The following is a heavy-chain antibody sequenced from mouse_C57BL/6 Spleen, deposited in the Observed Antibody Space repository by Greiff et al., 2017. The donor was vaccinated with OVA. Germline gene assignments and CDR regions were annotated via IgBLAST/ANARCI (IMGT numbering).Heavy chain of an antibody. CDR2: IYPGDGDT. Sequence: VKLMESGAELVKPGASVKISCKASGYAFSSYWMNWVKQRPGKGLEWIGQIYPGDGDTNYNGKFKGKATLTADKSSSTAYMQLSSLTSEDSAVYFCAREGTAQAIAYWGQGTLVTVSA. D-gene: IGHD3-1*01. CDR1: GYAFSSYW. CDR3: AREGTAQAIAY. V-gene: IGHV1-80*01. J-gene: IGHJ3*01.